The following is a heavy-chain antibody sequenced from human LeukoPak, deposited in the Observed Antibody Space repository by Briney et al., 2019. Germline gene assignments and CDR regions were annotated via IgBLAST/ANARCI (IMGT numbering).Heavy chain of an antibody. CDR3: AVMHRYYDGSGYWVQ. V-gene: IGHV3-23*01. CDR1: GFTFGSYA. J-gene: IGHJ4*02. Sequence: PGGSLRLSCAASGFTFGSYAMSWVRQAPGKGLEWVSGISTSGGTTSYAKSVKGRFTVSRDNPRNTLYMEMNSLRDEDTAVYYCAVMHRYYDGSGYWVQWGQGTLVTVSS. D-gene: IGHD3-22*01. CDR2: ISTSGGTT.